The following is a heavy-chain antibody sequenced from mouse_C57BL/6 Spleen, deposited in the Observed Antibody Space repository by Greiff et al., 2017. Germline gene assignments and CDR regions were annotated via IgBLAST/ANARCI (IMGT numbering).Heavy chain of an antibody. CDR2: IYPGDGDT. CDR1: GYAFSSSW. V-gene: IGHV1-82*01. CDR3: ARGRLDY. Sequence: QVQLKESGPELVKPGASVKISCKASGYAFSSSWMNWVKQRPGKGLEWIGRIYPGDGDTNYNGKFKGKATLTADKSSSTAYMQLSSLTSEDSAVYFCARGRLDYWGQGTTLTVSS. J-gene: IGHJ2*01.